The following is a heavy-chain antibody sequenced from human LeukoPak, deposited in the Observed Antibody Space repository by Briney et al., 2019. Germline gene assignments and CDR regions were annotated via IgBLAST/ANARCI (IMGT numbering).Heavy chain of an antibody. CDR1: GFTFSSYG. D-gene: IGHD4-17*01. CDR2: ISYDGSNK. V-gene: IGHV3-30*18. Sequence: GGSLRLSCAASGFTFSSYGMHWVRQAPGKGLEWVAVISYDGSNKYYADSVKGRFTISRDNSKNTLYLQMNSLRAEDTAVYYCAKRSQYGDNDYWGQGTLVTVSS. CDR3: AKRSQYGDNDY. J-gene: IGHJ4*02.